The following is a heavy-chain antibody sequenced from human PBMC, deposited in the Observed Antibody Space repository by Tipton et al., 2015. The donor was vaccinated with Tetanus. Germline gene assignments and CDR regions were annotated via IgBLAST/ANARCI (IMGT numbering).Heavy chain of an antibody. CDR2: ISTGGNDK. Sequence: SLRLSCAASGFTFSDYYMSWFRRAPGKGLEWVSYISTGGNDKYYADSVKGRFTISRDNAKNSLYLQLTSLRAEDTAVYYCARDMDYWGQGTLVTVSS. J-gene: IGHJ4*02. CDR1: GFTFSDYY. CDR3: ARDMDY. V-gene: IGHV3-11*04.